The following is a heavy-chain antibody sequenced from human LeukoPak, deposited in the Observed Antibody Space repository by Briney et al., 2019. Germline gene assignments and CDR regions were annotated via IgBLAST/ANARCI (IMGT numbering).Heavy chain of an antibody. CDR2: ISYDGSNK. Sequence: GGSLRLSCAASGFTFSSYGMHWVRQAPGKGLEWEAVISYDGSNKYYADSVKGRFTISRDNSKNTLYLQMNSLRAEDTAVYYCAKEYSSSSYYFDYWGQGTLVTVSS. D-gene: IGHD6-6*01. CDR3: AKEYSSSSYYFDY. J-gene: IGHJ4*02. CDR1: GFTFSSYG. V-gene: IGHV3-30*18.